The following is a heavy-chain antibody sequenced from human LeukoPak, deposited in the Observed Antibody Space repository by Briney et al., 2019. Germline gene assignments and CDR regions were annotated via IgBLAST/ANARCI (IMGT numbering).Heavy chain of an antibody. Sequence: SVKVSCKASGGTFSSYAISWVRQAPGQGLEWMGGIIPIFGTANYAQKFQGRVTITADESTSTAYMELSSLRSEDTALYYCARDGYQLLQGDYYYGMDVWGKGTTVTVSS. D-gene: IGHD2-2*01. J-gene: IGHJ6*04. CDR1: GGTFSSYA. CDR3: ARDGYQLLQGDYYYGMDV. CDR2: IIPIFGTA. V-gene: IGHV1-69*13.